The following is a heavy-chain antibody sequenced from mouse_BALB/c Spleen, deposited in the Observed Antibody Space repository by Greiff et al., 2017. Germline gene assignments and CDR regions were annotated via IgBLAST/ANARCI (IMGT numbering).Heavy chain of an antibody. J-gene: IGHJ3*01. CDR3: TREGDFAY. D-gene: IGHD3-3*01. V-gene: IGHV5-6*02. CDR1: GFTFSSYG. CDR2: ISSGGSYT. Sequence: DVMLVESGGDLVKPGGSLKLSCAASGFTFSSYGMSWVRQTPDKRLEWVATISSGGSYTYYPDSVKGRFTISRDNAKNTLYLQMSSLKSEDTAMYYCTREGDFAYWGQGTLVTVSA.